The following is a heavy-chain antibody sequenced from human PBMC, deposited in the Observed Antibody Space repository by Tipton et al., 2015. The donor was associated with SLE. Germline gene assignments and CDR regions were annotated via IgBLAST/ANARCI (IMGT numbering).Heavy chain of an antibody. J-gene: IGHJ4*02. V-gene: IGHV4-61*02. CDR1: GGSISSGCYY. D-gene: IGHD1-7*01. Sequence: TLSLTCTVSGGSISSGCYYWSWIRQPAGKGLEWIGRIYTSGSTNYNPSLKSRVTISVDTSKNPFSLKLSSVTAADTAVYYCARGFPQPNWNYEPFDYWGKGTLVTVSS. CDR2: IYTSGST. CDR3: ARGFPQPNWNYEPFDY.